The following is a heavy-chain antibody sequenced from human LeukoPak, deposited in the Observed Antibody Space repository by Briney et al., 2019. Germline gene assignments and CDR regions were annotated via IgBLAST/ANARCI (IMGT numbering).Heavy chain of an antibody. CDR2: ILRDETYT. J-gene: IGHJ3*02. CDR3: ARVGYAFDI. CDR1: GFTISSSQ. V-gene: IGHV3-74*01. Sequence: SGGSLRLSCAASGFTISSSQMHWVRQAPGKGLVWVSRILRDETYTNYADSVKGRFTISRDNAKNSLYLQMNSLRDEDTAVYYCARVGYAFDIWGQGTMVTVSS.